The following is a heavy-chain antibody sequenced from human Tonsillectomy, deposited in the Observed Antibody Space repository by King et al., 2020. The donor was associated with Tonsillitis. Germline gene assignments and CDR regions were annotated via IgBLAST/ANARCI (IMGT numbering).Heavy chain of an antibody. CDR3: ARADYDLWSGQSYYYYMDV. CDR1: GFTFSSYW. D-gene: IGHD3-3*01. V-gene: IGHV3-74*01. CDR2: INSDGSST. J-gene: IGHJ6*03. Sequence: VQLVESGGGLVQPGGSLRLSCPASGFTFSSYWMHWVRQAPGKGLVWVSRINSDGSSTSYADSVKGRFTISRDNAKNTLYVQMNSLRAEDTAVYYCARADYDLWSGQSYYYYMDVWGKGTTVTVSS.